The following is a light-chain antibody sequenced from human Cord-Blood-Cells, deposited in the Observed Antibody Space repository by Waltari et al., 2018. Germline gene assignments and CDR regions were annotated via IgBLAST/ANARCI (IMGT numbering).Light chain of an antibody. V-gene: IGKV3-15*01. J-gene: IGKJ1*01. CDR3: QKYNNWPRT. CDR1: QSVSTN. Sequence: EIVMTHSPATLSVSPGESANLSCRASQSVSTNLAWYQQKPGQAPRLLIYGPPTRATGIPARISGSGSGTEFNLTISSLQSEDFAVYYCQKYNNWPRTFGQGTKVEIK. CDR2: GPP.